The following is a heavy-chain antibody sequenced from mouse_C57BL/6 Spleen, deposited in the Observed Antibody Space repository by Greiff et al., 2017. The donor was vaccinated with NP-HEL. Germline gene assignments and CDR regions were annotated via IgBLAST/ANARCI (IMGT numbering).Heavy chain of an antibody. V-gene: IGHV8-8*01. D-gene: IGHD2-1*01. J-gene: IGHJ4*01. CDR3: ARMLIYYGNYLYAMDY. CDR2: IWWDDDK. Sequence: QVTLKESGPGILQPSQTLSLTCSFSGFSLSTFGMGVGWIRQPSGKGLEWLAHIWWDDDKYYNPALKSRLTISKDTSKNQVFLKIANVDTADTATYYCARMLIYYGNYLYAMDYWGQGTSVTVSS. CDR1: GFSLSTFGMG.